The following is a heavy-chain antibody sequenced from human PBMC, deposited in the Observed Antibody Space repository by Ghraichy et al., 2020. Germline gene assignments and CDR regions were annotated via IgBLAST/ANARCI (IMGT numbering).Heavy chain of an antibody. CDR2: IYPGDSDT. Sequence: GESLNISCKGSGYSFTTYWIGWVRQMPGKGLEWMGIIYPGDSDTRYSPSFQGQVTISADKSISTAYLQWSSLKASDTAMYYCARGSIGSSCTFDYWGQGTLVTVSS. CDR3: ARGSIGSSCTFDY. J-gene: IGHJ4*02. CDR1: GYSFTTYW. V-gene: IGHV5-51*01. D-gene: IGHD3-10*01.